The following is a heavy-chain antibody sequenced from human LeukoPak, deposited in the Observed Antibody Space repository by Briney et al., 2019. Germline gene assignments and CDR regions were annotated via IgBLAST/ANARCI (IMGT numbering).Heavy chain of an antibody. D-gene: IGHD3-22*01. CDR2: IQKDGSEK. V-gene: IGHV3-7*01. J-gene: IGHJ4*02. Sequence: GGSLRLSCVASGFTFSNYWMSWVRQAPGKGREWVANIQKDGSEKHYVASVEGRFTISRENAENSLFLQLNSLRVGDTAVYYCVRLWDSSGFFGYWGQGALVTVSS. CDR1: GFTFSNYW. CDR3: VRLWDSSGFFGY.